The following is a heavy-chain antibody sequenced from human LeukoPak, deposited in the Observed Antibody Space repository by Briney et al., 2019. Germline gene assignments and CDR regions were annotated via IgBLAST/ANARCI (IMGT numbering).Heavy chain of an antibody. Sequence: PGGSLRLSCVASGFTFEDYAMNWVRQVPGKGLEWVSGISWNSGSIGYAASVKGRFSISRDNAKNSLYLQMNSVRAEDTAVYYCARGSSPWGTFDIWGQGTMVTVSS. CDR3: ARGSSPWGTFDI. V-gene: IGHV3-9*01. J-gene: IGHJ3*02. CDR1: GFTFEDYA. CDR2: ISWNSGSI. D-gene: IGHD6-13*01.